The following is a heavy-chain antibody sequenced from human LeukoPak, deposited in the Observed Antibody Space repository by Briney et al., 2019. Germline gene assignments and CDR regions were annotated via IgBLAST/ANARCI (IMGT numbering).Heavy chain of an antibody. D-gene: IGHD3-16*02. Sequence: PSETLSLTCDVSGGSIDSTNWWNRVRQPPGKGLEWIGEIHHGGRINYNPSLKSRVTLSVDKSKNQFSLRLNSVTAADTAMYYCARSHDHLWGNYPDYWGQGTLVTVSS. V-gene: IGHV4/OR15-8*01. J-gene: IGHJ4*02. CDR3: ARSHDHLWGNYPDY. CDR2: IHHGGRI. CDR1: GGSIDSTNW.